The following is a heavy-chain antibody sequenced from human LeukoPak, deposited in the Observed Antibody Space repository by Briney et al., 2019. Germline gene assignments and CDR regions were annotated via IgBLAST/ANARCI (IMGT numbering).Heavy chain of an antibody. CDR1: GGSISSYY. J-gene: IGHJ4*02. V-gene: IGHV4-59*08. Sequence: PSETLSLTCTVSGGSISSYYWSWIRQPPGKGLEWIGYIYYTGNTNYNPSLKSRVTISLDTSKNQFSLNLTSVTAADTAVYYCARLSTWTSIDYWGQGTLVTVSS. CDR2: IYYTGNT. D-gene: IGHD2-2*01. CDR3: ARLSTWTSIDY.